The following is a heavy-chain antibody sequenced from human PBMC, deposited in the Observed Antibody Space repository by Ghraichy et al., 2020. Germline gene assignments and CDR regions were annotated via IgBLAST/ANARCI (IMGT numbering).Heavy chain of an antibody. D-gene: IGHD1-26*01. Sequence: ASVKVSCKASGYKFTDYYIHWVRQAPGQGLEWMGRINPDGGGTRFAERFQARVTMTRDTSINTVYMDMTRLTYDDTAVYYCARDLVGLDAFDIWGHGTMVGVSS. CDR3: ARDLVGLDAFDI. CDR1: GYKFTDYY. J-gene: IGHJ3*02. CDR2: INPDGGGT. V-gene: IGHV1-2*06.